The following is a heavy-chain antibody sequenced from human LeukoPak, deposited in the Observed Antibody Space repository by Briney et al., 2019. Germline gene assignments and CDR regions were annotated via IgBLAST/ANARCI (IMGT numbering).Heavy chain of an antibody. CDR2: INPNSGGT. CDR3: AREANYGDYTHFDY. CDR1: GYTFTGYY. J-gene: IGHJ4*02. Sequence: ASVKVSCKASGYTFTGYYMHWVRKAPGQGLEWMGRINPNSGGTNYAQKFQGRVTMTRDTSISTAYMELSRLRSDDTAVYYCAREANYGDYTHFDYWGQGTLVTVSS. D-gene: IGHD4-17*01. V-gene: IGHV1-2*06.